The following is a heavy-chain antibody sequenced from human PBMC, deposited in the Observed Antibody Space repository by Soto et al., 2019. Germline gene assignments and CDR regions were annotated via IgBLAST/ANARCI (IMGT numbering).Heavy chain of an antibody. Sequence: GGSLRLSCAASGFTFSSYGMHWVRQAPGKGLEWVAVIWYDGSNKYYADSVKGRFTISRDNSKNTLHLQMNSLRAEDTAVYYCARVEAAAGTFDPWGQGTLVTVSS. V-gene: IGHV3-33*01. CDR3: ARVEAAAGTFDP. CDR2: IWYDGSNK. CDR1: GFTFSSYG. D-gene: IGHD6-13*01. J-gene: IGHJ5*02.